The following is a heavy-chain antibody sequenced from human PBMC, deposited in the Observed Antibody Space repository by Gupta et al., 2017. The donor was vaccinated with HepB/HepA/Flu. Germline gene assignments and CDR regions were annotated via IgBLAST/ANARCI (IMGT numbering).Heavy chain of an antibody. CDR1: GFTFSNFW. Sequence: EVQLVESGGGLVQPGESLRLSCAASGFTFSNFWMHWVRQVPGKGLVWVARINGDGSRTNYAGSVKGRFTVSRDNAKNTVHLQMNSLGPEDTAVYYCGSLHEMDVWGQGTTVTVSS. V-gene: IGHV3-74*01. CDR2: INGDGSRT. J-gene: IGHJ6*02. CDR3: GSLHEMDV.